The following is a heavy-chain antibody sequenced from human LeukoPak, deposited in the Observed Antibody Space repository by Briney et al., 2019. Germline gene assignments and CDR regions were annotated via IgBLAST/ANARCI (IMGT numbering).Heavy chain of an antibody. CDR1: GYTFTSYG. J-gene: IGHJ6*03. V-gene: IGHV1-18*01. D-gene: IGHD3-3*01. Sequence: ASVMVSCKASGYTFTSYGISWVRQAPGQGLEWMGWISAYNGNTNYAQKLQGRVTMTTDTSTSTAYMELRSLRSDDTAVYYCARDPYYDFWSGYYTRYYMDVWGKGTTVTVSS. CDR2: ISAYNGNT. CDR3: ARDPYYDFWSGYYTRYYMDV.